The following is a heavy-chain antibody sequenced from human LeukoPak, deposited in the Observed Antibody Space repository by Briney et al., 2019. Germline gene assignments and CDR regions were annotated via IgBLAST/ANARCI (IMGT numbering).Heavy chain of an antibody. CDR2: INSGSTYT. CDR1: GFTFSSYM. CDR3: ARSLTTLTYEGY. D-gene: IGHD1-1*01. Sequence: PGGSLRLSCAASGFTFSSYMMNWVRQAPGKGLEWVSSINSGSTYTYCTESVKGRFTVSRDNAKNSLFLQMNSLRAEDTAIYYCARSLTTLTYEGYWGQGTLVTVSS. J-gene: IGHJ4*02. V-gene: IGHV3-21*01.